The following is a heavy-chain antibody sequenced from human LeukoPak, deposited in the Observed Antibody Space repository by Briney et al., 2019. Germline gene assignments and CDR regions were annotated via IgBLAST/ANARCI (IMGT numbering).Heavy chain of an antibody. D-gene: IGHD3-22*01. CDR1: GGTFSSYA. CDR3: ARSPRDSSGYYYVGALDI. V-gene: IGHV1-69*04. J-gene: IGHJ3*02. CDR2: IIPILGIA. Sequence: ASVKVSCKASGGTFSSYAISWVQQAPGQGLEWMGRIIPILGIANYAQKFQGRVTITADESTSTAYMELSSLRSEDTAVYYCARSPRDSSGYYYVGALDIWGQGTMVTVSS.